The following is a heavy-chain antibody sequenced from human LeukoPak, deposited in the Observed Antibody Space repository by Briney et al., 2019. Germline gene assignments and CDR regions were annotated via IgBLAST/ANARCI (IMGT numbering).Heavy chain of an antibody. Sequence: SETLSLTCTVSGGSISSSSYYWGWIRQPPGKGLEWIGSIYYSGSTYYNPSLKSRVTISVDTSKNQFSLKLSSVTAADTAVYYCAGPTGGVVPAAFDYWGQGTLVTVSS. D-gene: IGHD2-2*01. CDR3: AGPTGGVVPAAFDY. J-gene: IGHJ4*02. CDR1: GGSISSSSYY. CDR2: IYYSGST. V-gene: IGHV4-39*01.